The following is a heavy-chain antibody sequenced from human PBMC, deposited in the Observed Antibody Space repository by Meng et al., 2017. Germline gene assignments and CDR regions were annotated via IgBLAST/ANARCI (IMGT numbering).Heavy chain of an antibody. CDR3: TREDNRDSRSIDY. V-gene: IGHV3-21*01. CDR1: GVSFSTYS. D-gene: IGHD1-1*01. Sequence: EVQRVDCGRGLVKSAEPLTLSWVASGVSFSTYSRNWVRQAPEKGLEWVASISSSSSYIYYADSVKGRFTIARKNAKNSLYLQIISLRAEDTAEYYGTREDNRDSRSIDYWGQGTLVTVSS. J-gene: IGHJ4*02. CDR2: ISSSSSYI.